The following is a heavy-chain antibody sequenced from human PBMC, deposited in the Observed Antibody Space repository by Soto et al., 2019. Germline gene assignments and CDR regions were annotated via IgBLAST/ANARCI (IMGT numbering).Heavy chain of an antibody. J-gene: IGHJ4*02. D-gene: IGHD3-9*01. Sequence: QVHLVESGGGVVQPGRSLRLSCAASGFTFSSYAMHWVRQAPGKGLEWVAVISDDGTNKDYADSVKGRFTISRDKSKSTLDLQMDSLRPEDTAVYYCARDGSYYDVLTEHYFDVWGQGTLVSVSA. V-gene: IGHV3-30*04. CDR3: ARDGSYYDVLTEHYFDV. CDR2: ISDDGTNK. CDR1: GFTFSSYA.